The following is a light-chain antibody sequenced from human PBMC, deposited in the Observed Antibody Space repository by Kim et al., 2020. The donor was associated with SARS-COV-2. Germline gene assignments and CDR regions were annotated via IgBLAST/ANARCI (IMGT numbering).Light chain of an antibody. CDR3: QQDYNSWT. J-gene: IGKJ1*01. Sequence: PGERVTLSSRASQSGSSSYLTWYQQKPGQAPRLLIYGASTRATGIPARFSGSGSGTDFTLTISSLQPEDFAVYYCQQDYNSWTFGQGTKVDIK. V-gene: IGKV3D-7*01. CDR2: GAS. CDR1: QSGSSSY.